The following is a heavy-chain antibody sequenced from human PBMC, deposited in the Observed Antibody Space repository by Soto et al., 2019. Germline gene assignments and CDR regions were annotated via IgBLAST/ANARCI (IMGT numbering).Heavy chain of an antibody. J-gene: IGHJ5*02. CDR2: INDSRST. CDR3: AREDTVSSGCLFDV. D-gene: IGHD6-19*01. CDR1: GGSFSGYY. V-gene: IGHV4-34*01. Sequence: SETLSLTCGVYGGSFSGYYWSWIRQSPGKGLEWIGEINDSRSTNYNPSLKSRVSLSVDTSKNQFFLKLSSVTAADAGVYYCAREDTVSSGCLFDVWGQGTLVTVSS.